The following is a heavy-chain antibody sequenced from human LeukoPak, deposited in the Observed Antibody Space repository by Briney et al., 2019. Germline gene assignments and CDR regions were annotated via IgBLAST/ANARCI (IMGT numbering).Heavy chain of an antibody. J-gene: IGHJ4*02. Sequence: GESLKISCKGSGYSFTNYWIGWVRQMPGKGLECMGIIYPGDSGTRYSPSFQGQVTISADKSITTACLQWNSLKASDTAMYYCARLGPGYSISWYTGDYWGQGTLVTVSS. CDR1: GYSFTNYW. CDR2: IYPGDSGT. D-gene: IGHD6-13*01. CDR3: ARLGPGYSISWYTGDY. V-gene: IGHV5-51*01.